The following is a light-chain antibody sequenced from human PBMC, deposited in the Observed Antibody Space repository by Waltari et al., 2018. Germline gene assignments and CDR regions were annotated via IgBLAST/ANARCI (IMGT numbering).Light chain of an antibody. J-gene: IGKJ3*01. V-gene: IGKV3-11*01. CDR3: QHRSNWPPLFA. CDR2: DTS. Sequence: EIVLTQSPATLSLSPGERATLSCRASQSINGYLAWYQQKPGQAPRLLIYDTSNRATGITARFSGSGSGTDFTLNISSLEPEDFAVYYCQHRSNWPPLFAFGPGTKVDLK. CDR1: QSINGY.